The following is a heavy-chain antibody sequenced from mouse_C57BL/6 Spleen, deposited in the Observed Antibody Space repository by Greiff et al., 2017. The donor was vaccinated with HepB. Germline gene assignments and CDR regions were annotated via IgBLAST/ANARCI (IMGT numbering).Heavy chain of an antibody. V-gene: IGHV1-76*01. CDR3: ARGGFYFDY. CDR1: GYTFTDYY. CDR2: IYPGSGNT. Sequence: QVQLKESGAELVRPGASVKLSCKASGYTFTDYYINWVKQRPGQGLEWIARIYPGSGNTYYNEKFKSKATLTVDTSSSTAYMQLSSLTSEDSAVYYCARGGFYFDYWGQGTTLTVSS. J-gene: IGHJ2*01.